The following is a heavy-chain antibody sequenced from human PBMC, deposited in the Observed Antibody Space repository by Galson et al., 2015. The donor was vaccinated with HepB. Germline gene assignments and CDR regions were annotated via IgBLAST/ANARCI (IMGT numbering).Heavy chain of an antibody. D-gene: IGHD3-10*01. J-gene: IGHJ4*02. Sequence: SLRLSCATSGFSFGSEWMAWARQAPGKGLEWVANIRGDGSRTLYVGSVRGRFTISRDNAKNSVYLQMNSLRVEDTAVYYCASSRDSPGNYWGQGTLVTVSS. CDR1: GFSFGSEW. CDR2: IRGDGSRT. V-gene: IGHV3-7*01. CDR3: ASSRDSPGNY.